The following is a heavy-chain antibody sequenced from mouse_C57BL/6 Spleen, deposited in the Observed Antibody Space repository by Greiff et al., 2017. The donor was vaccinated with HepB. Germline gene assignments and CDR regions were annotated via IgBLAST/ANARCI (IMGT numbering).Heavy chain of an antibody. J-gene: IGHJ2*01. D-gene: IGHD4-1*01. Sequence: VQLQQPGAELVMPGASVKLSCKASGYTFTSYWMHWVKQRPGQGLEWIGEIDPSDSYTNYNQKFKGKSTLTVDKSSSTAYMQLSSLTSEDSAVYYCARRTLGRDYFDYWGQGTTLTVSS. CDR2: IDPSDSYT. CDR3: ARRTLGRDYFDY. V-gene: IGHV1-69*01. CDR1: GYTFTSYW.